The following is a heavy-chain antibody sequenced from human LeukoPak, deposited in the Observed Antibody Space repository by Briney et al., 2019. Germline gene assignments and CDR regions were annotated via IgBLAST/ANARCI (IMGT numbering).Heavy chain of an antibody. CDR1: GGTFSNYA. V-gene: IGHV1-8*01. CDR3: ARGLSMVAASYYYYYYMDV. Sequence: GASVKVSCKASGGTFSNYAISWVRQATGQGLEWMGWMNPNSGNTGYAQKFQGRVTITRNTSISTAYMELSSLRSEDTAVYYCARGLSMVAASYYYYYYMDVWGKGTTVTVSS. CDR2: MNPNSGNT. D-gene: IGHD2-15*01. J-gene: IGHJ6*03.